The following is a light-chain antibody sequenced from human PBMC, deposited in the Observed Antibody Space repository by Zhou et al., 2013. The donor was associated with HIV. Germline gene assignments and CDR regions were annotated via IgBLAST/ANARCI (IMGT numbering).Light chain of an antibody. J-gene: IGKJ5*01. CDR3: QQRNDWPTT. CDR1: QSVSRY. Sequence: EIVMTQSPATLSVSPGERATLSCRASQSVSRYLAWHQQKPGQAPRLLIYDASNRASGIPDRFSGSGSGTEFTLTISSLEPEDFAVYYCQQRNDWPTTFGQGTRLEIK. CDR2: DAS. V-gene: IGKV3-11*01.